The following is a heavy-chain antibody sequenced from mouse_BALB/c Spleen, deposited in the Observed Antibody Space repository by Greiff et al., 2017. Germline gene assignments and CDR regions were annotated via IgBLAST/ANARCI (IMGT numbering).Heavy chain of an antibody. CDR3: AKQEYGNTGGAMDY. D-gene: IGHD2-10*02. CDR2: IWGDGST. CDR1: GFSLTSYG. Sequence: VQLQQSGPGLVQPSQSLSITCTVSGFSLTSYGVSWVRQPPGKGLEWLGVIWGDGSTNYHSALISRLSISKDNSKSQVFLKLNSLQTDDTATYYCAKQEYGNTGGAMDYWGQGTSVTVSS. V-gene: IGHV2-3*01. J-gene: IGHJ4*01.